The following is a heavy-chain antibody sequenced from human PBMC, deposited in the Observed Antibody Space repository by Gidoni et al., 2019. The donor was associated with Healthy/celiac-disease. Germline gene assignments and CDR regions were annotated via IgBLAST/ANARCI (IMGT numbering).Heavy chain of an antibody. V-gene: IGHV3-21*01. CDR3: ARDPPGSSEWEPRSYYFDY. CDR2: ISSSSSYI. CDR1: GFTFSSYS. D-gene: IGHD1-26*01. J-gene: IGHJ4*02. Sequence: EVQLVESGGGLVKPGGSLRLSCAASGFTFSSYSMNWVRQAPGKGLEWVSSISSSSSYIYYVDSVKGRFTISRDNAKNSLYLQMNSLRAEDTAVYYCARDPPGSSEWEPRSYYFDYWGQGTLVTVSS.